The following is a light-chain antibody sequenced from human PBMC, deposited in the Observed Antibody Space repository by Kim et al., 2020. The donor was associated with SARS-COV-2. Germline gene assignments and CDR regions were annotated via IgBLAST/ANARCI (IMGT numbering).Light chain of an antibody. CDR2: GKN. CDR1: SLRSYY. CDR3: NSRDSSGNHLV. J-gene: IGLJ3*02. Sequence: SSELPQDPAVSVALGQTVRITCQGDSLRSYYASWYQQKPGQAPVLVIYGKNNRPSGLPDRFSGSSSGNTASLTITGAQAEDEADYYCNSRDSSGNHLVFG. V-gene: IGLV3-19*01.